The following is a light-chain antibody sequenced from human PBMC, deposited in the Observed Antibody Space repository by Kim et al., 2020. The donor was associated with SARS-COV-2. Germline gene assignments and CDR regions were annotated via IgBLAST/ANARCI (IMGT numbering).Light chain of an antibody. J-gene: IGLJ1*01. CDR2: DVS. CDR1: SSDIGAFNY. Sequence: QSALTQPPFVSGSPGQSITISCTGTSSDIGAFNYVSWFQQHPGRAPKLLIYDVSERPSGISNRFSGSTSGYTASLTISGLQAEDEADYYCSSYTTANTRLFGAGTKVTV. V-gene: IGLV2-14*03. CDR3: SSYTTANTRL.